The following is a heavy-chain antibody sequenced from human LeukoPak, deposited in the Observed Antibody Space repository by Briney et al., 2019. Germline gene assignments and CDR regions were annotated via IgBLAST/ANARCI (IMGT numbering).Heavy chain of an antibody. CDR2: IYHSGST. CDR1: GGSISSGDYS. CDR3: ARDDHTSRSWPYYYYYYGMDV. D-gene: IGHD6-13*01. Sequence: SQTLSLTCAVSGGSISSGDYSWSWIRQPPGEGLEWIGYIYHSGSTYYDPSLKSRVTISVDTSKNQFSLKLSSVTAADTAVYYCARDDHTSRSWPYYYYYYGMDVWGQGTTVTVSS. J-gene: IGHJ6*02. V-gene: IGHV4-30-2*01.